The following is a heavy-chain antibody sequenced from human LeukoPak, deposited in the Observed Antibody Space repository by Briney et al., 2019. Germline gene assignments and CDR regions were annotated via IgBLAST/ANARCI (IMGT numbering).Heavy chain of an antibody. J-gene: IGHJ3*02. CDR1: GGTFSSYA. D-gene: IGHD2-2*01. V-gene: IGHV1-69*05. Sequence: SVNVSCMASGGTFSSYAISWVRQAPGQGLEWMGGIIPIFGTANYAQKFQGRVTITTDESTSTAYMELSSLRSEDTAVYYCARGSDIVVVPAARMGYDGFDIWGQGTMVTVSS. CDR3: ARGSDIVVVPAARMGYDGFDI. CDR2: IIPIFGTA.